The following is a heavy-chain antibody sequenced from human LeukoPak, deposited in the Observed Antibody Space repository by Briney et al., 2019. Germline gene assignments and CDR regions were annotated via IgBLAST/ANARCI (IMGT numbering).Heavy chain of an antibody. V-gene: IGHV4-4*08. J-gene: IGHJ5*02. CDR1: GGSISSYY. CDR3: ARDGWGEWFDP. Sequence: SETLSLTCTVSGGSISSYYWTWIRQSPGKGLEYIGYIYKSANTNYNPSLKSRVTISLDTSKNQFSLKLSSVTAADTAVYYCARDGWGEWFDPWGQGTLVTVSS. D-gene: IGHD3-16*01. CDR2: IYKSANT.